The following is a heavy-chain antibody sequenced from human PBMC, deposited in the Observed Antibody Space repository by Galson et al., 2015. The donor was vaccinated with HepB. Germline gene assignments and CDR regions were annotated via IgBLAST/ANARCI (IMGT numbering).Heavy chain of an antibody. CDR1: GFTFSSYA. J-gene: IGHJ4*02. CDR2: ISGSGGST. CDR3: AKDSVGWRGSKDY. D-gene: IGHD4-23*01. Sequence: SLRLSCAASGFTFSSYAMSWVRQAPGKGLEWVSAISGSGGSTYYADSVKGRFTISRDNSKNTLYLQMNSLRAEDTAVYYCAKDSVGWRGSKDYWGQGTLVTVSS. V-gene: IGHV3-23*01.